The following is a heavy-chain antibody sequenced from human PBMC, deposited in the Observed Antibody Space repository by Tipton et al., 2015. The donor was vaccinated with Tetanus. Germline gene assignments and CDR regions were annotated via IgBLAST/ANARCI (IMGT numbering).Heavy chain of an antibody. CDR3: ARRRGDGSAWRPLDY. Sequence: QLVQSGAEVKKPGESLKISCKVSGYNFTKYWIAWVRQMPGKGLEWMGLVYPRDSDLRYSPPFEGHVTISADKSTNTAPLEWSSLKASDTAVYYCARRRGDGSAWRPLDYWGQGSLVTVSS. CDR1: GYNFTKYW. J-gene: IGHJ4*02. D-gene: IGHD2-15*01. CDR2: VYPRDSDL. V-gene: IGHV5-51*01.